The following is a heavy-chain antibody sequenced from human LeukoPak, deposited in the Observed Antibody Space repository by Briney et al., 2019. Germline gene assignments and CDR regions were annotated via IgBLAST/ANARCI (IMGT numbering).Heavy chain of an antibody. CDR1: GGTFSSYA. Sequence: SVKVSCKASGGTFSSYAISWVRQAPGQGLEWMGRIIPILGIANYAQKFQGRVTVTADKSTSTAYMELSSLRSEDTAVYYCARDAEDIVVVVAATRSYWFDPWGQGTLVTVSS. J-gene: IGHJ5*02. V-gene: IGHV1-69*04. CDR2: IIPILGIA. D-gene: IGHD2-15*01. CDR3: ARDAEDIVVVVAATRSYWFDP.